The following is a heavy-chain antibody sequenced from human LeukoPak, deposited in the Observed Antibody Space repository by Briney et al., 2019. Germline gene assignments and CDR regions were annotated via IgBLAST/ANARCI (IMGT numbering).Heavy chain of an antibody. V-gene: IGHV3-23*01. D-gene: IGHD1-26*01. CDR3: ATHPSGGDPGGAFDI. J-gene: IGHJ3*02. CDR2: ISGSGGST. CDR1: GFTFSSYA. Sequence: GGSLRLSCAASGFTFSSYAMSWVRQAPGKGLEWVSAISGSGGSTYYADSVKGRFTIPRDNSKNTLYLQMNSLRAEDTAVYYCATHPSGGDPGGAFDIWGQGTMVTVSS.